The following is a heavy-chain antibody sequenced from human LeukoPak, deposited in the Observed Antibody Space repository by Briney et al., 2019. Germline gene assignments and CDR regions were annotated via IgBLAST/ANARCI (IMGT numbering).Heavy chain of an antibody. J-gene: IGHJ4*02. CDR2: ISYSGYT. CDR3: ARGRNDNGGMFFDS. Sequence: PSETLSLTCTVSGGSIRSFYWSWIRQAPGRGLEWIGFISYSGYTSYSPSLKSRVAISVGTSRSQFSLRLSSVTAADTAIYYCARGRNDNGGMFFDSWAQGTLVTVSS. CDR1: GGSIRSFY. D-gene: IGHD4-23*01. V-gene: IGHV4-59*01.